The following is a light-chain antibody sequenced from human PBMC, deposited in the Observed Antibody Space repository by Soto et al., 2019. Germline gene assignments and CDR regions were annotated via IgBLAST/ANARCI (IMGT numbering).Light chain of an antibody. CDR1: NIGSKS. V-gene: IGLV3-21*02. CDR3: QVWHTSSDHHAV. J-gene: IGLJ7*01. Sequence: SYEPTQPPSVSVAPGQTARIPCGGNNIGSKSVHWYQQKPGQAPILVVYDDSDRPSGIPERFSGSNSVNTATLTISRVEAGDEADYYCQVWHTSSDHHAVFGGGTQLTVL. CDR2: DDS.